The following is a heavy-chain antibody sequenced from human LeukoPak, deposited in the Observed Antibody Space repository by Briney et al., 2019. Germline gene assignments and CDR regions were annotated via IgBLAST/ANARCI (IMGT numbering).Heavy chain of an antibody. Sequence: PSETLSLTCTASHDSISGSGYYWNWMRQPAGKELEWIRRIFARGETLYSPSLQSRVTISVDASKNQFSLTLTSVTAADTAIYYCAREKWELGLRAFDFWGQGTKVTVSS. D-gene: IGHD1-26*01. V-gene: IGHV4-61*02. J-gene: IGHJ3*01. CDR3: AREKWELGLRAFDF. CDR2: IFARGET. CDR1: HDSISGSGYY.